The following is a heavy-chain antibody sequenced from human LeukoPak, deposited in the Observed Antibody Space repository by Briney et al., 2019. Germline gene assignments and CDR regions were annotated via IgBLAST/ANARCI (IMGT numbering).Heavy chain of an antibody. CDR3: ARSYYDSSGYYYNYYGMDV. Sequence: PGGSLRLSCAASGFTFSSYAMSWVRQAPGKGLEWVSAIGGSDGSTYYADSVKGRFIISRDNSKNTLYLQMNSLRAEDTAVYYCARSYYDSSGYYYNYYGMDVWGQGTTVTVSS. V-gene: IGHV3-23*01. CDR1: GFTFSSYA. CDR2: IGGSDGST. D-gene: IGHD3-22*01. J-gene: IGHJ6*02.